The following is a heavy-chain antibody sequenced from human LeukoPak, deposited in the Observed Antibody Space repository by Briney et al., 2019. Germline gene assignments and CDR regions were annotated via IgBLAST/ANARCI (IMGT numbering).Heavy chain of an antibody. Sequence: PGGSLRLSCAASGFTFSSNAMSGVRHAPGKGLEWVSVISVRGSRAYYAHFVKGRFTVSRDNSKNTVLLQMNSLRGEDTAVYYCTKDHDGMHAWGQGTTVTVSS. J-gene: IGHJ6*02. V-gene: IGHV3-23*01. CDR3: TKDHDGMHA. CDR2: ISVRGSRA. CDR1: GFTFSSNA.